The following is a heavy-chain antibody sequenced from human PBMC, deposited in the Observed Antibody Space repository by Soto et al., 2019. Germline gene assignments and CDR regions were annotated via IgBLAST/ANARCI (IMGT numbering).Heavy chain of an antibody. CDR3: ARAALGDYDYVWGSPAYFDY. V-gene: IGHV1-46*01. CDR1: GYTFTSYY. Sequence: ASVKVSCKASGYTFTSYYMHWVRQAPGQGLEWMGIINPGGGSTSYAQKFQGRVTMTRDTSTSTVYMELSSLRSEDTAVYYCARAALGDYDYVWGSPAYFDYWGQGTLVTVSS. CDR2: INPGGGST. D-gene: IGHD3-16*01. J-gene: IGHJ4*02.